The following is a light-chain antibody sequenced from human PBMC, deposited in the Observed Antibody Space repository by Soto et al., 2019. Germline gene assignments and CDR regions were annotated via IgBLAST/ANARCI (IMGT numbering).Light chain of an antibody. CDR1: SSDVGGYND. V-gene: IGLV2-8*01. CDR3: SSYAGSNNWV. J-gene: IGLJ3*02. CDR2: EVT. Sequence: QSVLTQPPSASGSPGQSVTISCTGTSSDVGGYNDVSWYQQNPGKAPRLMIYEVTKRPSGVPDRFSGSKSGNTASLTVSGLQAEDEAEYYCSSYAGSNNWVFGGGTKVTVL.